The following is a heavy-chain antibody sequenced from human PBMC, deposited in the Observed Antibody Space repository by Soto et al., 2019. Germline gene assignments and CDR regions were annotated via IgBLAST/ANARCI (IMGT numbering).Heavy chain of an antibody. D-gene: IGHD3-22*01. V-gene: IGHV3-23*01. J-gene: IGHJ4*01. Sequence: GGSLRLSCAASGFTLSSYAMSWVRQAPGKGLEWVSAISGSGGSTYYADSVKGRFTISRDNSKNTLYLQMNSLRAEDTAVYYCAKDGTYYYDSSGYYFDYWGHGPLVTVCS. CDR2: ISGSGGST. CDR1: GFTLSSYA. CDR3: AKDGTYYYDSSGYYFDY.